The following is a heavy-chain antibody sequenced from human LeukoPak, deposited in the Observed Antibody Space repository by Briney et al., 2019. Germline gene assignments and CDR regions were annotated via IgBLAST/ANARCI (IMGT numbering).Heavy chain of an antibody. CDR1: GDSVSSNSAA. V-gene: IGHV6-1*01. Sequence: SQTLSLTCAISGDSVSSNSAAWNWIRQSPSRGLEWLGRTYHRSKWYNYYAVSVKSRITIKPDTSKNQLSLQLNSVTPEDTAVYYCARDRAYYYGSGSQMGFDIWGQGTLVTVSS. J-gene: IGHJ5*02. CDR2: TYHRSKWYN. D-gene: IGHD3-10*01. CDR3: ARDRAYYYGSGSQMGFDI.